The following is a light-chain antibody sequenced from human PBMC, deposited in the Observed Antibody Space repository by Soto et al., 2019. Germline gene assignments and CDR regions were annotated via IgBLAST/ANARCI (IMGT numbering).Light chain of an antibody. Sequence: DIQMTQSASTLAASLLAKVAVTCRASQSIGTLLAWYQQTPGRAPNLLIYDASSLQSGVPSRFSGSGSGTEFTLTISSLQPDDFATYFCQQFKTYPITFGQGTRLEI. CDR2: DAS. CDR1: QSIGTL. V-gene: IGKV1-5*01. CDR3: QQFKTYPIT. J-gene: IGKJ5*01.